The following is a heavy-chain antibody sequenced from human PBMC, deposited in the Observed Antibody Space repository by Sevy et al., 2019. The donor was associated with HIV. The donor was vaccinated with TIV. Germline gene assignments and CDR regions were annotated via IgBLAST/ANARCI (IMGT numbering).Heavy chain of an antibody. CDR1: GFSFNKYG. CDR2: IAYDGGNK. CDR3: VRDHNDSSEYYLIGAYDV. V-gene: IGHV3-30*03. Sequence: GGSLRLSCAASGFSFNKYGMHWVRQAPGEGLEWVAVIAYDGGNKYYTDSVKGRFTISRDNSKNTLYLQMNSLRDEDTAVYYCVRDHNDSSEYYLIGAYDVWGQGTTVTVSS. J-gene: IGHJ3*01. D-gene: IGHD3-22*01.